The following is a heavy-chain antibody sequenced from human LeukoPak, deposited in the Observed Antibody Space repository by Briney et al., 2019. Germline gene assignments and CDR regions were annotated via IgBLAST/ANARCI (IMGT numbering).Heavy chain of an antibody. D-gene: IGHD5-24*01. CDR1: GFTFSSYS. Sequence: PGESLRLSCAASGFTFSSYSMNWVRQAPGKGLEWVSSISSSSSYIYYADSVKGRFTISRDNAKSSLYLQMNSLRAEDTAVYYCARAREMGKQNALGYWGQGTLVTVSS. CDR2: ISSSSSYI. V-gene: IGHV3-21*01. J-gene: IGHJ4*02. CDR3: ARAREMGKQNALGY.